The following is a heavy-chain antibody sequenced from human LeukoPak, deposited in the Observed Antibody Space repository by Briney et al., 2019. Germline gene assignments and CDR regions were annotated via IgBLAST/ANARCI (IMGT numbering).Heavy chain of an antibody. CDR1: GGTFSSYA. CDR3: ARDSYYDSSGYYSSEYFQH. J-gene: IGHJ1*01. CDR2: IIPILDIA. V-gene: IGHV1-69*04. D-gene: IGHD3-22*01. Sequence: GSSVKVSCKASGGTFSSYAISWVRQAPGQGLEWMGRIIPILDIANYAQKFQGRVTITADKSTSTAYMELSSLRSDDTAVYYCARDSYYDSSGYYSSEYFQHWGQGTLVTVSS.